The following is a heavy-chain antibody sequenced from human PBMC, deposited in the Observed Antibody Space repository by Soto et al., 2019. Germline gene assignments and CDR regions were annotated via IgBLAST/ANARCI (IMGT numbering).Heavy chain of an antibody. CDR1: GGTFSSYA. CDR2: IIPIFGTA. J-gene: IGHJ5*02. Sequence: QVQLVQSGAEVKKPGSSVKVSCKASGGTFSSYAISWVRQAPGQGLEWMGGIIPIFGTANYAQKFQGRVTITADESTSTASMELSSLRSEDTAVYYCARGQYYYDSSGYYYVSWFDPWGQGTLVTVSS. CDR3: ARGQYYYDSSGYYYVSWFDP. D-gene: IGHD3-22*01. V-gene: IGHV1-69*01.